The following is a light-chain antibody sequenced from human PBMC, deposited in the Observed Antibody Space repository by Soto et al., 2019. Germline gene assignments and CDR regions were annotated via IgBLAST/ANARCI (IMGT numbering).Light chain of an antibody. Sequence: EIVMTQSPATLSVSPGERSTLSCRASQSVSSNLAWYQQKPGQXPRXXIYGASTRATGIPARFSGSGSGTEFTITISRLEPEDCEVYYCQQYGSSPNTFGQGTKVDIK. V-gene: IGKV3-15*01. J-gene: IGKJ1*01. CDR2: GAS. CDR3: QQYGSSPNT. CDR1: QSVSSN.